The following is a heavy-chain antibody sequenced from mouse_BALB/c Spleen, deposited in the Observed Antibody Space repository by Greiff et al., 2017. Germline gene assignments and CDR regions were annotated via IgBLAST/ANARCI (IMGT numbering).Heavy chain of an antibody. V-gene: IGHV5-17*02. D-gene: IGHD4-1*01. Sequence: EVKLVESGGGLVQPGGSRKLSCAASGFTFSSFGMHWVRQAPEKGLEWVAYISSGSSTIYYADTVKGRFTISRDNPKNTLFLQMTSLRSEDTVMYYCARSGSFDYWGQGTTLTVSS. CDR2: ISSGSSTI. J-gene: IGHJ2*01. CDR3: ARSGSFDY. CDR1: GFTFSSFG.